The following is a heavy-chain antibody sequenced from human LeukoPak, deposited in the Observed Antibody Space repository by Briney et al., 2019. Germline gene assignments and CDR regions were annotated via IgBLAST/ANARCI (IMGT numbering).Heavy chain of an antibody. Sequence: PGGSLRLSCAASGFTFSSYWMSWFRQAPGKGLEWVANIKQDGSEKYYVDSVKGRFTISRDNAKNSLYLQMNSLRAEDTALYYCARGFVLGAAKNYFDYWGQGALVTVSS. CDR2: IKQDGSEK. V-gene: IGHV3-7*02. CDR1: GFTFSSYW. D-gene: IGHD2-21*02. J-gene: IGHJ4*02. CDR3: ARGFVLGAAKNYFDY.